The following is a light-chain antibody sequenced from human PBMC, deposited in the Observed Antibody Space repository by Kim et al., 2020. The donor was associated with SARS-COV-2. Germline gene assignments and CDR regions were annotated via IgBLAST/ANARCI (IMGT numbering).Light chain of an antibody. CDR3: QAWDNTWV. CDR1: KLGDKY. CDR2: QDT. Sequence: SYELTQPPSVSVSPGQTVTITCSGDKLGDKYSSWYQQQPGQAPVLVIYQDTKRPSGIPERFAGSNSGNTATLTISGAHAMDEADYYCQAWDNTWVFGGGT. V-gene: IGLV3-1*01. J-gene: IGLJ3*02.